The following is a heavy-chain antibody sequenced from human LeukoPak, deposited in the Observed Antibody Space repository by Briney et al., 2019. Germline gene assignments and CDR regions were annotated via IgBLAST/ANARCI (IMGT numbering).Heavy chain of an antibody. J-gene: IGHJ4*02. CDR1: GFTVSSNY. CDR2: IYSGGTP. D-gene: IGHD1-26*01. CDR3: VKDQGRGTYSFDY. V-gene: IGHV3-53*05. Sequence: GGSLRLSCAASGFTVSSNYMSWVRQAPGKGLEWVSIIYSGGTPYYADSVKGRFTISRDNSKNTLYLEMNSLTAEDTAVYYCVKDQGRGTYSFDYWGQGTLVTVSS.